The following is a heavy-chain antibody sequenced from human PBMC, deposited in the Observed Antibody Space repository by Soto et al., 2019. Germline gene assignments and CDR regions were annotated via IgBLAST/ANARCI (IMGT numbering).Heavy chain of an antibody. D-gene: IGHD2-15*01. V-gene: IGHV5-51*01. CDR3: ASDSHCDGGNCPMGGFDM. J-gene: IGHJ3*02. Sequence: GESLKISCKGSGYGFTTHGAPCLRQIPGKGLEWVGIIYPGNTNTTYSPSFQGQVTISADTALSTTYLQWDTLKPSDTAIYFCASDSHCDGGNCPMGGFDMWGQGTMVTVSS. CDR1: GYGFTTHG. CDR2: IYPGNTNT.